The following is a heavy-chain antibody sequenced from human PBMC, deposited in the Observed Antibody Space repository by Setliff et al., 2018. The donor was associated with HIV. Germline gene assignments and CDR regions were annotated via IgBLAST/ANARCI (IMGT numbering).Heavy chain of an antibody. D-gene: IGHD3-10*01. J-gene: IGHJ3*02. CDR3: ARDREAEGDAFDI. V-gene: IGHV1-69*13. CDR1: GGTFSRDA. Sequence: GASVKVSCKASGGTFSRDAISWVRQAPGQGLEWVGGIISMFGTANYAQKFQGRVTITADESTNTAYMELSSLRSEDTAVYYCARDREAEGDAFDIWGQGTMVTVSS. CDR2: IISMFGTA.